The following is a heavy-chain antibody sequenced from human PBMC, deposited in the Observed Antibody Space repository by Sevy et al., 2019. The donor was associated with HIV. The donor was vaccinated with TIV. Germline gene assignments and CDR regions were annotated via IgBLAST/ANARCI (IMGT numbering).Heavy chain of an antibody. Sequence: GGSLRLSCAASGFTFSSYSMNWVRQAPGKGLEWVSYISSSSSTIYYADSVKGRFTISRHNAKNSLYLQMNSLRDEETAVYYCARDMRGLGYCSSTSCDDHYYYGMDVWGQGTTVTVSS. CDR2: ISSSSSTI. V-gene: IGHV3-48*02. CDR1: GFTFSSYS. D-gene: IGHD2-2*01. CDR3: ARDMRGLGYCSSTSCDDHYYYGMDV. J-gene: IGHJ6*02.